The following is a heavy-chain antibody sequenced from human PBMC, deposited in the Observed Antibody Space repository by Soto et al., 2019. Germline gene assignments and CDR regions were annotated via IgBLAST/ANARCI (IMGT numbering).Heavy chain of an antibody. CDR3: TRDLSRKYDYGDLLDYYYMDV. Sequence: PGGSLRLSCTASGFTFGDYAMSWFRQAPGKGLEWVGFIRSKAYGGTTEYAASVKGRFTISRDDSKSIAYLQMNSLKTEDTAVYYCTRDLSRKYDYGDLLDYYYMDVWGKGTTVTVSS. D-gene: IGHD4-17*01. CDR2: IRSKAYGGTT. V-gene: IGHV3-49*03. J-gene: IGHJ6*03. CDR1: GFTFGDYA.